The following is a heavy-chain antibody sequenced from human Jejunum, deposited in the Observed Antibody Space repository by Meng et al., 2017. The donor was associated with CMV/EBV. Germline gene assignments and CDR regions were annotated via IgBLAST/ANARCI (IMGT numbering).Heavy chain of an antibody. D-gene: IGHD3-22*01. CDR1: GLTVGRSF. CDR2: IYNSGAT. Sequence: SGLTVGRSFMTWVRQAPGKGLEWVSVIYNSGATYYADSVKGRFTISRDNSQNTLYLQMDSLTADDTAVYYCARSSYYDGGSYFLYFDYWGQGTLVTVSS. CDR3: ARSSYYDGGSYFLYFDY. J-gene: IGHJ4*02. V-gene: IGHV3-53*01.